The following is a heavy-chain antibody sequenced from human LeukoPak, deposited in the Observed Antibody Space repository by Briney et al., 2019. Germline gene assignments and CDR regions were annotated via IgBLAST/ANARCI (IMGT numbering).Heavy chain of an antibody. J-gene: IGHJ3*02. CDR2: IYHSGST. Sequence: SETLSLTCTVSGGSISSGGYYWSWIRQPPGKGLEWIGYIYHSGSTYYNPSLKSRVTISVDTSKNQFSLKLSSVTAADTAVYYCAHASGSSWYPSAFDIWGQGTMVTVSS. CDR3: AHASGSSWYPSAFDI. D-gene: IGHD6-13*01. V-gene: IGHV4-30-2*01. CDR1: GGSISSGGYY.